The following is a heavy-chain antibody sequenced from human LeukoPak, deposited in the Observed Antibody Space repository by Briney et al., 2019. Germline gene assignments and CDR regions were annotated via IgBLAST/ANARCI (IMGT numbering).Heavy chain of an antibody. CDR2: LYSVGST. CDR1: GFTVSSNY. V-gene: IGHV3-53*01. CDR3: ARAMVRGVIDY. J-gene: IGHJ4*02. Sequence: QSGGSLRLSCAASGFTVSSNYMSWVRQAPGKGLEWVSVLYSVGSTYYADSVKGRFTISRDNSKNTLYLQMNSLRAEDTAVYYCARAMVRGVIDYWGQGTLVTVSS. D-gene: IGHD3-10*01.